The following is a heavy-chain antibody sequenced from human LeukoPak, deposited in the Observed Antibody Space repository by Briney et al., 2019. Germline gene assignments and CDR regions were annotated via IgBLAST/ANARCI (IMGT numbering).Heavy chain of an antibody. CDR1: GSTFSSYG. J-gene: IGHJ4*02. Sequence: PGGSLRLSCAASGSTFSSYGMHWVRQAPGKGLEWVAVIWYDGSNKYYADSVKGRFTISRDNSKNTLYLQMNSLRAEDTAVYYCARRYCSGGSCYSGVEGIDYWGQGTLVTVSS. V-gene: IGHV3-33*01. D-gene: IGHD2-15*01. CDR2: IWYDGSNK. CDR3: ARRYCSGGSCYSGVEGIDY.